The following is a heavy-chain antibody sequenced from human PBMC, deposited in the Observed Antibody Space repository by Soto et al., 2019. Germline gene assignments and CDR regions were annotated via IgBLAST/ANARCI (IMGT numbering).Heavy chain of an antibody. CDR1: GFTFSSYA. J-gene: IGHJ6*02. D-gene: IGHD1-26*01. V-gene: IGHV3-23*01. CDR3: AKSEGGSYYWYYYYGMDV. Sequence: GGSLRLSCAASGFTFSSYAMSWVRQAPGKGLEWVSAISGSGGSTYYADSVKGRFTISRDNSKNTLYLQMNSLRAEDTAVHYCAKSEGGSYYWYYYYGMDVRGQGTTVTVSS. CDR2: ISGSGGST.